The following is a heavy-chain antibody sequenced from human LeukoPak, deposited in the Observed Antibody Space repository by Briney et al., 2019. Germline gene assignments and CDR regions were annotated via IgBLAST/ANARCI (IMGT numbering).Heavy chain of an antibody. CDR3: ARREYSYGYHFDY. D-gene: IGHD5-18*01. CDR2: INPIRSGT. J-gene: IGHJ4*02. V-gene: IGHV1-2*06. Sequence: ASVKVSCKASGYTFTGYYMHWVRQAPGQGLEWMGRINPIRSGTNYAQKCQGRVTMTRDTSISTAYMELCRLRSDDTAVYYCARREYSYGYHFDYWGQGTLVTVSS. CDR1: GYTFTGYY.